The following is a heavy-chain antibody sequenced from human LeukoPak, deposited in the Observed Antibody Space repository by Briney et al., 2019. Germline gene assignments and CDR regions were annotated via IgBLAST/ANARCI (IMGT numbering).Heavy chain of an antibody. CDR3: ARAGPVRDSFGGVIVWFNP. CDR2: INPNSGGT. V-gene: IGHV1-2*06. J-gene: IGHJ5*02. D-gene: IGHD3-16*02. Sequence: ASVKVPCKASGYTFTGYYMHWVRQAPGQGLEWMGRINPNSGGTNYAQKFQGRVTMTRDTSISTAYMELSRLRSDDTAVYYCARAGPVRDSFGGVIVWFNPWGQGTLVTVSS. CDR1: GYTFTGYY.